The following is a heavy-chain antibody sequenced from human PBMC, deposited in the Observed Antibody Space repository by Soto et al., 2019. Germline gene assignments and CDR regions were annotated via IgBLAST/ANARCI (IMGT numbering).Heavy chain of an antibody. CDR2: ISSSGSTI. D-gene: IGHD6-19*01. CDR3: ARYIAVAEVDYYYGMDV. V-gene: IGHV3-48*03. CDR1: GFTFSSYE. J-gene: IGHJ6*02. Sequence: ESGGGLVQPGGSLRLSCAASGFTFSSYEMNWVRQAPGKGLEWVSYISSSGSTIYYADSVKGRFTISRDNAKNSLYLQMNSLRAEDTAVYYCARYIAVAEVDYYYGMDVWGQGTTVTVSS.